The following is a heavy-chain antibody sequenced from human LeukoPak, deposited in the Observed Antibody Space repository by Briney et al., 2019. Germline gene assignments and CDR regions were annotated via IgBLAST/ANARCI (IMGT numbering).Heavy chain of an antibody. Sequence: PGGSLRLSCAASGFTLSDYWMNWVRQAPGKGLEWVAGIWYDGGYKSYADSVKGRFTISRDNSKNTLFLQMDSLRAEDTAFYYCARNYYDSSGYQEAAFNYWGQGTLVTVSS. D-gene: IGHD3-22*01. V-gene: IGHV3-33*08. CDR1: GFTLSDYW. CDR3: ARNYYDSSGYQEAAFNY. CDR2: IWYDGGYK. J-gene: IGHJ4*02.